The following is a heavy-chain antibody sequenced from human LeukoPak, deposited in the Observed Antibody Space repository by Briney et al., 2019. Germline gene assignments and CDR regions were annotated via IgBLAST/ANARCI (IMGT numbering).Heavy chain of an antibody. CDR1: GFTFSSYA. CDR2: ISGSGVST. J-gene: IGHJ5*02. D-gene: IGHD1-26*01. CDR3: AKEEQVSWFDP. V-gene: IGHV3-23*01. Sequence: QPGGSLRLSCAASGFTFSSYAMSWVRQAPGKGLEGVSDISGSGVSTYYADSVKGRYTITRDNSKNTLYLQMNSLRAEDTAIYYCAKEEQVSWFDPWGQGTLVTVSS.